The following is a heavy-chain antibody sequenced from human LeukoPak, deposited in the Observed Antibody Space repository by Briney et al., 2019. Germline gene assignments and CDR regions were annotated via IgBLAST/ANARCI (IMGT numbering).Heavy chain of an antibody. CDR2: IYYSGRT. CDR1: GCSISSYY. Sequence: PSETLSLTCTASGCSISSYYGSWIRQPPGKGLDWIWYIYYSGRTNYNPSLTSRVTISVDTSKNQFSLKLSSVTAADTGVYYCARDRPYDILTGYDAFDIWGQGTMVTVSS. J-gene: IGHJ3*02. V-gene: IGHV4-59*01. D-gene: IGHD3-9*01. CDR3: ARDRPYDILTGYDAFDI.